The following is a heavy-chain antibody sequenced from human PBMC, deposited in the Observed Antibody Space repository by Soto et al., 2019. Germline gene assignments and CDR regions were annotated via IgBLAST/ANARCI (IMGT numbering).Heavy chain of an antibody. CDR1: GFTFSSFG. CDR3: ARDPDGIIDFDY. CDR2: ITSDSSTR. J-gene: IGHJ4*02. Sequence: EVQLVESGGGLLQPGGSLRLSCAVSGFTFSSFGMNWVRQAPGKGLEWISYITSDSSTRHYADFVKGRFTISRDNAKSSLYLQMNSLRDEDTAVYFCARDPDGIIDFDYWGQGTQVTVSS. V-gene: IGHV3-48*02. D-gene: IGHD3-10*01.